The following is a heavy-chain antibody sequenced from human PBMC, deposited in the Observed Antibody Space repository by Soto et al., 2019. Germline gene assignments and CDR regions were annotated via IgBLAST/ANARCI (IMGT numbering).Heavy chain of an antibody. D-gene: IGHD2-21*02. CDR3: ARAPILVSVTLHENYFDS. Sequence: HLVQSGAEVKKPGSSLKVSCKASGGTFSNSGISWVRQAPGQGLEWMGGIIPIFDTTNYAQKLQGRITIIADESANTVHLELRTLRSADTGVYYCARAPILVSVTLHENYFDSWGQGTLVTVSS. V-gene: IGHV1-69*01. CDR2: IIPIFDTT. J-gene: IGHJ4*02. CDR1: GGTFSNSG.